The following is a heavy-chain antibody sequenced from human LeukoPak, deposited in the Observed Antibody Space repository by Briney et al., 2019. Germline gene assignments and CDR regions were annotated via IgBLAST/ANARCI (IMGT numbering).Heavy chain of an antibody. Sequence: AGGSLRLSCAASGFIFRDYSMHWVRQAPWEGLVWVSRIKTDGRTTTYADSVKGRFTISRDNAKSTLFLQMDSLRAEDTAVYYCIRDLDWNYGDYWGQGSLVTVSS. CDR2: IKTDGRTT. D-gene: IGHD1-7*01. CDR3: IRDLDWNYGDY. J-gene: IGHJ4*02. V-gene: IGHV3-74*03. CDR1: GFIFRDYS.